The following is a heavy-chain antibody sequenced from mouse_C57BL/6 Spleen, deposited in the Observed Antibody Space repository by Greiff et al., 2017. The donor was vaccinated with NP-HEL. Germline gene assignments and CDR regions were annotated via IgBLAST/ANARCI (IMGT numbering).Heavy chain of an antibody. D-gene: IGHD1-1*01. CDR1: GYTFTDYY. Sequence: EVQLQQSGPELVKPGASVKISCKASGYTFTDYYMNWVKQSHGKSLEWIGDINPNNGGTSYNQKFKGKATLTVDKSSSTAYMELRSLTSEDSAVYYCARFYYYGSSYFWFAYWGQGTLVTVSA. J-gene: IGHJ3*01. CDR3: ARFYYYGSSYFWFAY. CDR2: INPNNGGT. V-gene: IGHV1-26*01.